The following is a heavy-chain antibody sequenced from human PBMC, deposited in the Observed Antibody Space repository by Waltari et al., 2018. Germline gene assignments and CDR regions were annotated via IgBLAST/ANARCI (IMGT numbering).Heavy chain of an antibody. CDR1: GGTFSSYA. D-gene: IGHD2-2*01. CDR2: IIPSFGTA. CDR3: ARRTRASYFDY. V-gene: IGHV1-69*14. Sequence: QVQLVQSGAEVTKPGSSVTVSCKASGGTFSSYAISWVRQAPGQGLEWMGGIIPSFGTANYAQKFQGRGTITADKSTSTAYMELSSLRSEDTAVYYGARRTRASYFDYWGQGTLVTVSS. J-gene: IGHJ4*02.